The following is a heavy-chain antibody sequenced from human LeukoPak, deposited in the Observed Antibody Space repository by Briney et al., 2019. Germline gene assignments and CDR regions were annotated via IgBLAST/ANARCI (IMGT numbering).Heavy chain of an antibody. CDR1: GGSISSYY. V-gene: IGHV4-59*06. D-gene: IGHD6-25*01. Sequence: PSETLSLTCTVSGGSISSYYWSWIRQHPGKGLEWIGSIYYSGSTNYNPSLQGRVTISLDTSRNQFSLKLSSVTAADTAVYYCASGDNDPLFDYWGQGTLVTVSS. J-gene: IGHJ4*02. CDR3: ASGDNDPLFDY. CDR2: IYYSGST.